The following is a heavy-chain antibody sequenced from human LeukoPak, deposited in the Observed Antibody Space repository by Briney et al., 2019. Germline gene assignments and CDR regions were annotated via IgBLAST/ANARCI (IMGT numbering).Heavy chain of an antibody. D-gene: IGHD6-13*01. V-gene: IGHV3-66*01. Sequence: AGSLRLSCAASGFTVSSNYMSWIRQAPGKGLEWVSVIYSGGSTYYADSVKGRFTISRDNSKNTLYLQMNSLRAEDTAVYYCAREVIAAAGPHFDYWGQGTLVTVSS. CDR3: AREVIAAAGPHFDY. CDR1: GFTVSSNY. J-gene: IGHJ4*02. CDR2: IYSGGST.